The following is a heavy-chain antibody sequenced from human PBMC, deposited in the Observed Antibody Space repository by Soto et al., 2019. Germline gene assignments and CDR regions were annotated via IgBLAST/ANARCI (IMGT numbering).Heavy chain of an antibody. CDR2: ISVSGDTT. V-gene: IGHV3-23*01. CDR1: GFTFSSYA. D-gene: IGHD6-19*01. J-gene: IGHJ5*02. Sequence: PGGSLRISCAASGFTFSSYAMSWVRQAPGKGLEWVSAISVSGDTTYYADSVKGRFTISRDNSKNTLYLQMNTLRAEDTAVYYCTKNRTTGVAGTSCWFGPWGQGT. CDR3: TKNRTTGVAGTSCWFGP.